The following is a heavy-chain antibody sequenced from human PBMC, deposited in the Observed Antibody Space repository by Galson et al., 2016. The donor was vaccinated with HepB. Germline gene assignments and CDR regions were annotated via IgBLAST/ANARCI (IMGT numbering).Heavy chain of an antibody. CDR2: KNPNSGYT. CDR1: GYTFTSYD. CDR3: ARNTPGHDAFDI. V-gene: IGHV1-8*01. Sequence: SVKVSCKASGYTFTSYDIHWVRQAPGQGLEWMGWKNPNSGYTGYAQKFQGRVTMTRNTSISTVFMELSSLRSEDTAVYYCARNTPGHDAFDIWGQGTMVTVPS. D-gene: IGHD1-1*01. J-gene: IGHJ3*02.